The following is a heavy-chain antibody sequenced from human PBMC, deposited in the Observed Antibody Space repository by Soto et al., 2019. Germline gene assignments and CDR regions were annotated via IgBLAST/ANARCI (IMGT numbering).Heavy chain of an antibody. CDR3: ASGCGAGYNYVFDY. CDR2: IYYSGST. V-gene: IGHV4-59*01. CDR1: GGSISSYY. D-gene: IGHD5-12*01. Sequence: SETLSLTCTVSGGSISSYYWSWIRQPPGKGLEWVGYIYYSGSTNYNPSLKSRVTILVDTAKNQFSLELSSVTAADTAVYYWASGCGAGYNYVFDYWGQGTLVTVSS. J-gene: IGHJ4*02.